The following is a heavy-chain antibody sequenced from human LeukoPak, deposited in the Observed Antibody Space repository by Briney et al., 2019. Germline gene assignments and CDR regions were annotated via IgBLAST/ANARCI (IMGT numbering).Heavy chain of an antibody. V-gene: IGHV3-30-3*01. D-gene: IGHD3/OR15-3a*01. CDR1: GFTFSYYA. Sequence: PGRSPRLSCAASGFTFSYYAMHWVRQAPGKGLEWVAVISYDGSNKYYADSVKGRFTISRDNSKNTLYLQMNSLRAEDTAVYYCARADVSTPWMVGLNFDYRGQGTLVTVSS. J-gene: IGHJ4*02. CDR3: ARADVSTPWMVGLNFDY. CDR2: ISYDGSNK.